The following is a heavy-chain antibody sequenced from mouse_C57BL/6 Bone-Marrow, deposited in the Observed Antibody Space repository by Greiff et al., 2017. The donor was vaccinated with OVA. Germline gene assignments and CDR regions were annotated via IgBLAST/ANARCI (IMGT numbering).Heavy chain of an antibody. D-gene: IGHD1-1*01. CDR1: GYTFTSYW. J-gene: IGHJ1*03. CDR3: ARTCPLLVPTVVAPSYWDMDG. CDR2: IHPNSGST. Sequence: QVQLQQPGAELVKPGASVKLSCKASGYTFTSYWMHWVKQRPGQGLEWIGMIHPNSGSTNYNEKFKGKATLTVDKSSSTAYMQLRSLTSEDSAVFYCARTCPLLVPTVVAPSYWDMDGWGTGTTVTVSS. V-gene: IGHV1-64*01.